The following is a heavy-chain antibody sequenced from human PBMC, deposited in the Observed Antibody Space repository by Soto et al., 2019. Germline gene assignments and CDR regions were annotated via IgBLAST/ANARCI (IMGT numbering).Heavy chain of an antibody. Sequence: GESRKISCKSSVYSFSSYWIVWVRQMPGKGLEWMGIIYPSDSKVKYNPSVQGQVTMSADKSIATTYLQWNGLKASDTAIYFCARGNIANWFGPWGQGTPVTVSS. V-gene: IGHV5-51*01. J-gene: IGHJ5*02. CDR2: IYPSDSKV. CDR3: ARGNIANWFGP. D-gene: IGHD3-16*02. CDR1: VYSFSSYW.